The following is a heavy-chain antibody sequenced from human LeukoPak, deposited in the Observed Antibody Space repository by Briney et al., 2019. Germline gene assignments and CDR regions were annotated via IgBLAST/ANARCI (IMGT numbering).Heavy chain of an antibody. CDR2: IYYSGST. CDR3: ASQLRYFDWTHDAFDI. D-gene: IGHD3-9*01. J-gene: IGHJ3*02. Sequence: SETLSLTCTVSGGSISSYYWSWIRQPPGKGLEWIGYIYYSGSTNYNPSLRSRVTISVDTSKNQFSLKLSSVTAADTAVYYCASQLRYFDWTHDAFDIWGQGTMVTVSS. V-gene: IGHV4-59*08. CDR1: GGSISSYY.